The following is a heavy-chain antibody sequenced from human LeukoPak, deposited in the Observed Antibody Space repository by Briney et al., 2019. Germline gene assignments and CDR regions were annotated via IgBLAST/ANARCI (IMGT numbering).Heavy chain of an antibody. V-gene: IGHV3-48*01. CDR2: ISISGRTI. CDR3: AGYRGSWSIDY. CDR1: GFNFSSYS. D-gene: IGHD6-13*01. J-gene: IGHJ4*02. Sequence: PGGSLRLSCAASGFNFSSYSMKWARQAPGKGLEWVSYISISGRTIYYADSVKGRFTISRDNAKNSLYLQMNSLRAEDTAVYFCAGYRGSWSIDYWGQGTLVTVSS.